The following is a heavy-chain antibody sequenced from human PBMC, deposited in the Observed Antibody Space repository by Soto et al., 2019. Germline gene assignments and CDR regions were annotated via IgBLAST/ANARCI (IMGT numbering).Heavy chain of an antibody. Sequence: SETLSLTCAVYGGSFSDNYWNWIRQPPGKGLEWIGEINHRGSTNYNPSLKSRVTISVATSKNQFSLKLSSVTAADTAVYYCASGGTIVVVSAASTSYYFDYWAQGTLVTVS. CDR1: GGSFSDNY. J-gene: IGHJ4*02. D-gene: IGHD2-2*01. CDR2: INHRGST. CDR3: ASGGTIVVVSAASTSYYFDY. V-gene: IGHV4-34*01.